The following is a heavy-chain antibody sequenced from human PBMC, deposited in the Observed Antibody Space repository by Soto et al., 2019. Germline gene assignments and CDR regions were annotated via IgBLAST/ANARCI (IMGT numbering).Heavy chain of an antibody. CDR3: VRGGGGGQFDS. D-gene: IGHD2-21*01. Sequence: GGSLRLSCAASGFTFSSYAMHWVRQAPGKGLEWVAVISYDGSNKYYADSVKGRFTISRDNAKNSLSLQMNSLRVEDTAVYYCVRGGGGGQFDSWGQGTLVTVSS. CDR1: GFTFSSYA. V-gene: IGHV3-30-3*01. J-gene: IGHJ4*02. CDR2: ISYDGSNK.